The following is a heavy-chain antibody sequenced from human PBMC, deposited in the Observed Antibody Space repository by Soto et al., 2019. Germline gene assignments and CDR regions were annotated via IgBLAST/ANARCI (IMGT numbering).Heavy chain of an antibody. D-gene: IGHD3-3*01. V-gene: IGHV3-30-3*01. CDR1: GFTFTSYA. Sequence: QVQLVESGGGVVQPGRSLRLSCAASGFTFTSYAMHWVRQAPGKGLEWVAVISNDGSNYYYADSVRGRFTISRDNTNTTLFLQMSSLSSEDSGVYYCARGTTLAIFDYGMDVWGQGTTVTVSS. CDR3: ARGTTLAIFDYGMDV. J-gene: IGHJ6*02. CDR2: ISNDGSNY.